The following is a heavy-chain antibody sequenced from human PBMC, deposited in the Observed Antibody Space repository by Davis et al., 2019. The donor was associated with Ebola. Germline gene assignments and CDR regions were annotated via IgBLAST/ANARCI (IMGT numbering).Heavy chain of an antibody. Sequence: GGSLRLSCAASGFTFSSYSMNWVRQAPGKGLEWVSSISSSSSYIYYADSVKGRFTISRDNFKNTLYMQMNSLRAEDTALYYCAKARYSYGYESDYWGQGTLVTVSS. V-gene: IGHV3-21*04. D-gene: IGHD5-18*01. J-gene: IGHJ4*02. CDR1: GFTFSSYS. CDR2: ISSSSSYI. CDR3: AKARYSYGYESDY.